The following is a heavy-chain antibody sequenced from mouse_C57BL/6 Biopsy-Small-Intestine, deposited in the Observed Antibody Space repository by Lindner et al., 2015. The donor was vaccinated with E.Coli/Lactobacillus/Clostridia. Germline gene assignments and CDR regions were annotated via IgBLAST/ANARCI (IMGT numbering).Heavy chain of an antibody. J-gene: IGHJ2*01. Sequence: VQLQESGAELMKPGASVKLSCKATGYTFTGYWIEWVKQRPGHGLEWIEEILPGSGSTMYNEKFKGKATFTADTSSNTAYMQLSSLTTEDSAIYYCAREGDYDYDVVDYWGQGTTLTVSS. CDR1: GYTFTGYW. D-gene: IGHD2-4*01. CDR2: ILPGSGST. V-gene: IGHV1-9*01. CDR3: AREGDYDYDVVDY.